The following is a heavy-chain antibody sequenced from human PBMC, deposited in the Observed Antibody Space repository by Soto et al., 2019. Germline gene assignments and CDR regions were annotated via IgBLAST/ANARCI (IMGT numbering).Heavy chain of an antibody. V-gene: IGHV4-31*03. Sequence: SETLSLTCTVSGGSISSGGYYWSWIRQHPGKGLEWIGYIYYSGSTYYNPSLKSRVTISVDTSKNQFSLKLSSVTAADTAVYYCARAPRNLHTYYYDSSGPGGWFDPWGQGTLVTVSS. D-gene: IGHD3-22*01. J-gene: IGHJ5*02. CDR1: GGSISSGGYY. CDR2: IYYSGST. CDR3: ARAPRNLHTYYYDSSGPGGWFDP.